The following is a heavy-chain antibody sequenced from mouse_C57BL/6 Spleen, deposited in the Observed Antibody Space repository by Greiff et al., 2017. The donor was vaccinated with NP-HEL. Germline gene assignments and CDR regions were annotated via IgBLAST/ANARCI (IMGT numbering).Heavy chain of an antibody. CDR3: ARGVYSNSSYYAMDY. Sequence: EVMLQQSGPELVKPGASVKISCKASGYTFTDYYMNWVKQSHGKSLEWIGDINPNNGGTSYNQKFKGKATLTVDKSSSTAYMELRSLTSEDSAVYYCARGVYSNSSYYAMDYWGQGTSVTVSS. J-gene: IGHJ4*01. V-gene: IGHV1-26*01. CDR2: INPNNGGT. CDR1: GYTFTDYY. D-gene: IGHD2-5*01.